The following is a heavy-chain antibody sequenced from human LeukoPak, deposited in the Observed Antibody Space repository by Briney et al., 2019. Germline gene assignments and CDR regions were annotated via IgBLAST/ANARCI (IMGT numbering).Heavy chain of an antibody. CDR1: GGSISSSSYY. V-gene: IGHV4-39*01. Sequence: SETLSLTCTVSGGSISSSSYYWGWIRQPPGKGREWIGSIYYSGSTYDNPALRSRVTISVDTSKDQFSLKLSSVTDAATDVYSCARRGVRGVIINFDYWGQGTLVTVSS. D-gene: IGHD3-10*01. J-gene: IGHJ4*02. CDR2: IYYSGST. CDR3: ARRGVRGVIINFDY.